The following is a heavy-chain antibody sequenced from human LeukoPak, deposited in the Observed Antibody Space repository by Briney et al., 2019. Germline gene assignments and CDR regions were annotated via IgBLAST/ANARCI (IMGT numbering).Heavy chain of an antibody. CDR3: AKDRPNYYGSNGHYYKLNGDC. V-gene: IGHV3-23*01. J-gene: IGHJ4*02. CDR1: GFTFSSYA. Sequence: GGSLRLSCAASGFTFSSYAMSWVRQAPGKGLEWVSSITSSGAATYYADSVKGRFTISRDNSDNTLYLQMNSLRAEDTAVYYCAKDRPNYYGSNGHYYKLNGDCWGQRTLVTVSS. D-gene: IGHD3-22*01. CDR2: ITSSGAAT.